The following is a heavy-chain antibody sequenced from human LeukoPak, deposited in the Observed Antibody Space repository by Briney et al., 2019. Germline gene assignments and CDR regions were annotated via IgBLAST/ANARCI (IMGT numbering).Heavy chain of an antibody. J-gene: IGHJ1*01. CDR1: GLTFSSYG. V-gene: IGHV3-33*01. D-gene: IGHD2-21*02. Sequence: GRSLRLSRAASGLTFSSYGMHWVRQAPGKGLEWVAVIWYDGSNKYYADSVKGRFTISRDNSKNTLYLQMNNLRAEDTAVYYCATRGIVVVTATQHWGQGTLVTVSS. CDR3: ATRGIVVVTATQH. CDR2: IWYDGSNK.